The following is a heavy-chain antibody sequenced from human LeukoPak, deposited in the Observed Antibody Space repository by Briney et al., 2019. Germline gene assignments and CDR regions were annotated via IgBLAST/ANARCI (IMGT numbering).Heavy chain of an antibody. CDR1: GFTFSSDG. D-gene: IGHD3-10*01. Sequence: GKSLRLSCAASGFTFSSDGMHWGRQAPGKGLEWVAVIWYDGSNKYYADSVKGRFTISRDNSKNTLYLQMNSLRAEDTAVYYCAKGPTRTGNYFDYWGQGTLVTVSS. CDR2: IWYDGSNK. V-gene: IGHV3-33*06. J-gene: IGHJ4*02. CDR3: AKGPTRTGNYFDY.